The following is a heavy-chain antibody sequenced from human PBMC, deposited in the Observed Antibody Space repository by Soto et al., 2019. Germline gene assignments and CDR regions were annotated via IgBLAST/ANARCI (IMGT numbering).Heavy chain of an antibody. CDR1: GYTFTSYA. Sequence: ASVKVSCKASGYTFTSYAMHWVRQAPGQRLEWMGWINAGNGNTKYSQKLQGRVTITRDTSASTAYMGLSSLRSEDTAVYYCARGVAGPLHWFDPWGQGTLVTVSS. V-gene: IGHV1-3*01. CDR2: INAGNGNT. D-gene: IGHD6-19*01. J-gene: IGHJ5*02. CDR3: ARGVAGPLHWFDP.